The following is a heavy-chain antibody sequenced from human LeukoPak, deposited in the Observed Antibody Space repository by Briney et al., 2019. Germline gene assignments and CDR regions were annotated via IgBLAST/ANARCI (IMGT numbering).Heavy chain of an antibody. CDR1: GGTFSSYA. Sequence: GASVKVSCKASGGTFSSYAISWVRQAPGQGLEWMGRIIPILGIANYAQKFQGRVTITADKSTSTAYMELSSLRSEDTAVYYCARVSDHYYDSSGSLIPRPNHYFDYWGQGTLVTVSS. V-gene: IGHV1-69*04. CDR3: ARVSDHYYDSSGSLIPRPNHYFDY. J-gene: IGHJ4*02. D-gene: IGHD3-22*01. CDR2: IIPILGIA.